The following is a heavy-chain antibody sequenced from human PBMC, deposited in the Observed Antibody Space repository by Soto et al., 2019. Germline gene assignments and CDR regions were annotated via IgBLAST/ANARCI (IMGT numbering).Heavy chain of an antibody. CDR1: GFTVSSNY. CDR2: IYSGGST. Sequence: GGSLRLSCAASGFTVSSNYMSWVRQAPGKRLEWVSVIYSGGSTYYADSVKGRFTISRDNSKNTLYLQMNSLRAEDTAVYYCASSSIARGYYYYGMDVWGQGTTVTVS. J-gene: IGHJ6*02. CDR3: ASSSIARGYYYYGMDV. V-gene: IGHV3-53*01.